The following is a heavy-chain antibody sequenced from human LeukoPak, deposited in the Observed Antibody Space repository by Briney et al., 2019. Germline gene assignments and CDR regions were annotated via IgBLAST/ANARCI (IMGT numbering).Heavy chain of an antibody. CDR1: GFTFSSYA. CDR2: ISYDGSNK. CDR3: VLLGDYGSGNTDY. D-gene: IGHD3-10*01. J-gene: IGHJ4*02. V-gene: IGHV3-30-3*01. Sequence: GGSLRLSCAASGFTFSSYAMHWVRQAPGKGLEWVAVISYDGSNKYYADSVKGRFTISRDNSKNTLYMQMNSLRGEDTAVYYCVLLGDYGSGNTDYWGQGTLVTVSS.